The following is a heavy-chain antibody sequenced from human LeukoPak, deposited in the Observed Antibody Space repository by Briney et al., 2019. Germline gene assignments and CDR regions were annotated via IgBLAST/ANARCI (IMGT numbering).Heavy chain of an antibody. CDR1: GFTFSSYG. CDR2: ISYDGSNK. Sequence: GGSLRLSCAASGFTFSSYGMHWVRQAPGKGLEWVAVISYDGSNKYYADSVKGRFTISRDNSKNTLYLQMSSLRAEDTAVYYCAKEQDDSSGLDAFDIWGQGTMVTVSS. CDR3: AKEQDDSSGLDAFDI. J-gene: IGHJ3*02. V-gene: IGHV3-30*18. D-gene: IGHD3-22*01.